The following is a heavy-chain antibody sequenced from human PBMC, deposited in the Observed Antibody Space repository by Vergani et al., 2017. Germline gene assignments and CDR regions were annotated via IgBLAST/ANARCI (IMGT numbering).Heavy chain of an antibody. Sequence: EVQLLESGGGLVQTGGSLRLSCAASGFTFSSYAMSWVRQAPGKGLEWVSAISGSGGSTYYADSVKGRFTISRDNSKNTLYLQMNSLRAEDTAVYYCAKRGHYYDPREVFSFDYWGQGTLVTVSS. CDR1: GFTFSSYA. V-gene: IGHV3-23*01. CDR2: ISGSGGST. D-gene: IGHD3-22*01. J-gene: IGHJ4*02. CDR3: AKRGHYYDPREVFSFDY.